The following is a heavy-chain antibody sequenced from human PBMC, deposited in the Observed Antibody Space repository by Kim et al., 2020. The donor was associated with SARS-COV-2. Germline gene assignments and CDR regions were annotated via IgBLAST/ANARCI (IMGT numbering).Heavy chain of an antibody. CDR2: ISYDGNIK. D-gene: IGHD2-2*01. CDR1: GFPFSTYA. J-gene: IGHJ5*02. CDR3: AKDGIQYCSSVTCYGDNWFDP. V-gene: IGHV3-30*18. Sequence: GGSLRLSCAASGFPFSTYAMHWVRQAPGKGLQWLAFISYDGNIKFYGDSVKGRFTISRDSSNNTLYLQMNNLSLEDTAVYYCAKDGIQYCSSVTCYGDNWFDPWCQGTLVTVSP.